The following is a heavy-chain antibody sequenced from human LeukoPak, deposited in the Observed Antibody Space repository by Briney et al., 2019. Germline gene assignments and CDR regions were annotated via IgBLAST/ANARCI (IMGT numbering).Heavy chain of an antibody. Sequence: GGSLRLSCAASGFTFSSYGMHWVRQAPGKGLEWVAVIWYDGSNKYYADSVKGRFTISRDNSKNTLYLQMNSLRAEDTAVYYCAKDRLPLERGYFDYWGQGTLVTVSS. J-gene: IGHJ4*02. CDR2: IWYDGSNK. V-gene: IGHV3-30*02. CDR1: GFTFSSYG. D-gene: IGHD1-1*01. CDR3: AKDRLPLERGYFDY.